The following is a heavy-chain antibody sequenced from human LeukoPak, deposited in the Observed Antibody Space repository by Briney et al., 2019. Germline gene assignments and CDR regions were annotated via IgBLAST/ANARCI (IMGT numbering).Heavy chain of an antibody. J-gene: IGHJ4*02. Sequence: PSETLSLTCTVSGGSISSYYWSWIRQPPGKGLEWIGYIYYSGSTNYNPSLKSRVTISVDTSKNQFSLKLSSVTASDTAVYYCGRGLAVDYFDYWGQGPLVTVSS. CDR3: GRGLAVDYFDY. V-gene: IGHV4-59*01. CDR1: GGSISSYY. CDR2: IYYSGST. D-gene: IGHD5-12*01.